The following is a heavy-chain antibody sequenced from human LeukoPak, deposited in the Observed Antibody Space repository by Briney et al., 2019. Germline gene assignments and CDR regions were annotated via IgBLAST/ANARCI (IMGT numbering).Heavy chain of an antibody. CDR2: IYYSGST. Sequence: PSETLSLTCTVPGGSISSYYWSWIRQPPGKGLEWIGYIYYSGSTNYNPSLKSRVTISVDTSKNQFSLKLSSVTAADTAVYYCARVTYDFWSGALNAFDIWGQGTMVTVSS. CDR1: GGSISSYY. J-gene: IGHJ3*02. V-gene: IGHV4-59*01. CDR3: ARVTYDFWSGALNAFDI. D-gene: IGHD3-3*01.